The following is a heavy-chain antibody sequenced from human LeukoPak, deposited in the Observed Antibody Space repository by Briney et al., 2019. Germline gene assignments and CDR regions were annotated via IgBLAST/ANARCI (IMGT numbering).Heavy chain of an antibody. D-gene: IGHD6-13*01. J-gene: IGHJ5*02. CDR1: GYTFTDYD. V-gene: IGHV1-2*02. Sequence: ASVKVSCKTSGYTFTDYDITWVRQAPGQGLEWMGWINPNSGGTNYAQKFQGRVTMTRDTSISTAYMDLSGLTSDDTAVYYCARESSIPAAGTVGNWFDPWGQGTLVTVSS. CDR2: INPNSGGT. CDR3: ARESSIPAAGTVGNWFDP.